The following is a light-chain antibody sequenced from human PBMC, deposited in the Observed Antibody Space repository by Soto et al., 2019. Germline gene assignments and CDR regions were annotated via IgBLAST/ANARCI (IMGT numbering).Light chain of an antibody. V-gene: IGLV4-69*01. Sequence: QSVLTQSPSASASLGASVKLTCTLSSGHSSYAIAWHQQQPEKGPRYLMKVNSDGSHNKGDGIPDRFSGSSSGAERYLTISSLQSEDEADYHCQTWGTGIPWVFGGGTQLTVL. CDR2: VNSDGSH. CDR3: QTWGTGIPWV. J-gene: IGLJ3*02. CDR1: SGHSSYA.